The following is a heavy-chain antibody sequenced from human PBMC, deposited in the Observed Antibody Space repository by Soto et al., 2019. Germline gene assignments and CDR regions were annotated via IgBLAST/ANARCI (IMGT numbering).Heavy chain of an antibody. J-gene: IGHJ6*02. CDR2: ISYDGSNK. CDR3: ASRGATPYYYYGMDV. CDR1: GFTFSSYA. V-gene: IGHV3-30-3*01. Sequence: QVQLVESGGGVVQPGRSLRLSCAASGFTFSSYAMHWVRQAPGKGLEWVAVISYDGSNKYYADSVKGRFTISRDNSKNTLYLHMNSLRAEDTAVYYCASRGATPYYYYGMDVWGQGTTVTVSS. D-gene: IGHD1-26*01.